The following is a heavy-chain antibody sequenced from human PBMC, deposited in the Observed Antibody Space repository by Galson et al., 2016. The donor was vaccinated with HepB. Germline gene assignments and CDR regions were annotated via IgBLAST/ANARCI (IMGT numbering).Heavy chain of an antibody. J-gene: IGHJ1*01. CDR3: GTESATTIKF. CDR2: IKTKADGETT. CDR1: GFTFSEAW. Sequence: SLRLSCAASGFTFSEAWMTWVRQAPGKGLEWVGRIKTKADGETTESAAPVKGRFIVSRDDSKDTLYLQMDSLKTEDTGIYYCGTESATTIKFWGQGTLVTVSS. D-gene: IGHD5-12*01. V-gene: IGHV3-15*01.